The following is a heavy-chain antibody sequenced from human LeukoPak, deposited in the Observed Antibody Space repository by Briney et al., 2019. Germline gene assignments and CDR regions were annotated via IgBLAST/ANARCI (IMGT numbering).Heavy chain of an antibody. CDR1: GFSFSNYW. V-gene: IGHV3-7*01. J-gene: IGHJ4*03. CDR2: IDPHGSET. CDR3: ARIWYFGDNNWRYFDY. Sequence: GGSLRLSCAASGFSFSNYWMSWVRQAPGKGLEWVANIDPHGSETQYVGSVKGRFTTSRDNAKNSLYVQMNSLRAEDTVIYYCARIWYFGDNNWRYFDYWGQGTLVTVAS. D-gene: IGHD1-1*01.